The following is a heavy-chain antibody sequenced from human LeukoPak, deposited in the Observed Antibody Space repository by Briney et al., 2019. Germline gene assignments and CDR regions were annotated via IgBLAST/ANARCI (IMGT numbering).Heavy chain of an antibody. CDR1: GGTFSSYA. J-gene: IGHJ4*02. V-gene: IGHV1-69*05. Sequence: GASVKVSCKASGGTFSSYAISWVRQAPGQGLEWMGGIIPIFGTANYAQKFQGRVTITTDESTSTAYMELSSLRSEDTAVYYCVRGEYGGNWDYFDYWGQGTLVTVSS. CDR2: IIPIFGTA. D-gene: IGHD4-23*01. CDR3: VRGEYGGNWDYFDY.